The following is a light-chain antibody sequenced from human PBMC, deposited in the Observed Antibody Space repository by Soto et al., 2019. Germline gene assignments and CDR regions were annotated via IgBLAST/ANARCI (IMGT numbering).Light chain of an antibody. Sequence: ETVLTQSPGTLSLSPGERATLSCRASQSVSNSYLAWYQQKPGQAPRLLIYTASSRATGIPDRFSGSGSGTDFTLTISRLEPEDFAVYYCQQYGSSPPSWTFGQGTQVEIK. V-gene: IGKV3-20*01. CDR3: QQYGSSPPSWT. CDR2: TAS. CDR1: QSVSNSY. J-gene: IGKJ1*01.